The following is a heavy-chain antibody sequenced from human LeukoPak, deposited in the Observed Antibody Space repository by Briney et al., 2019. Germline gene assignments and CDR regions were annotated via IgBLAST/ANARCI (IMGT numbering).Heavy chain of an antibody. CDR1: GFTFNIYG. CDR3: ARARRATGPDY. Sequence: GGSLRLSCAASGFTFNIYGINWVGQAPGKGLEWISYIGHMSRDIYYADSVRGRFTVSRDNAKNSLFLQMNSLRVQDTAVYFCARARRATGPDYWGRGTLVTVAS. V-gene: IGHV3-21*05. J-gene: IGHJ4*02. CDR2: IGHMSRDI. D-gene: IGHD4-11*01.